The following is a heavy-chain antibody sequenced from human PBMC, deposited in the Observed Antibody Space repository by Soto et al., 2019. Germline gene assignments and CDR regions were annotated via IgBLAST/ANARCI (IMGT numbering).Heavy chain of an antibody. CDR3: ARWIAVAGTGNDAFDI. CDR2: IYHSGST. J-gene: IGHJ3*02. CDR1: SGSISSSNW. D-gene: IGHD6-19*01. V-gene: IGHV4-4*02. Sequence: SETLSLTCAVSSGSISSSNWWSWVRQPPGKGLEWIGEIYHSGSTNYNPSLKSRVTISVDKSKNQFSLKLSSVTAADTAVYYCARWIAVAGTGNDAFDIWGQGTMVTVSS.